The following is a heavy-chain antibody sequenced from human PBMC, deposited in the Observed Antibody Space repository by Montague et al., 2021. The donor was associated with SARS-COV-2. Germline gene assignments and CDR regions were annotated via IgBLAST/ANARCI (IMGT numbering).Heavy chain of an antibody. CDR3: ARWDPQTLTLIGLRGKSASDY. CDR2: INHYGTT. CDR1: GGSFSSYY. Sequence: SETLSLTCTVYGGSFSSYYWSWIRQSPPPGLEWISVINHYGTTNYNFNPSLRSRVTISVDTSKSQFSLKLSSVTAADTGVYYCARWDPQTLTLIGLRGKSASDYWGQGTLVTVSS. J-gene: IGHJ4*02. D-gene: IGHD4-23*01. V-gene: IGHV4-34*01.